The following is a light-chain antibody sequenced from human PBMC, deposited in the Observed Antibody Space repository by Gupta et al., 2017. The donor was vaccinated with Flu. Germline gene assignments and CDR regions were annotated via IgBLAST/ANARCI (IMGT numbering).Light chain of an antibody. CDR1: PSVSSSY. J-gene: IGKJ2*01. CDR3: QQYGSSPRYT. CDR2: GAS. Sequence: IGLTQSAGTLTLSPGERATLSCRASPSVSSSYLAWYQQKPGQAPRLLIYGASSRATGIQDRCSGSGSGTDFTLTISRLEPEDCAVYYCQQYGSSPRYTFGQGTKLEIK. V-gene: IGKV3-20*01.